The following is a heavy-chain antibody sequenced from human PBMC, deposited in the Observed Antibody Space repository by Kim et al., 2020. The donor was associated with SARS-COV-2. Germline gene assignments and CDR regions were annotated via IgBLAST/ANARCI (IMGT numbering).Heavy chain of an antibody. J-gene: IGHJ6*02. Sequence: ASVKVSCKASGYTFTSYGISWVRQAPGQGLEWMGWISAYNGNTNYAQKLQGRVTMTTDTSTSTAYMELRSLRSDDTAVYYCARDRIVVVVAATTGAYYYYYGMDVWGQGTTVTVPS. CDR3: ARDRIVVVVAATTGAYYYYYGMDV. V-gene: IGHV1-18*01. CDR2: ISAYNGNT. D-gene: IGHD2-15*01. CDR1: GYTFTSYG.